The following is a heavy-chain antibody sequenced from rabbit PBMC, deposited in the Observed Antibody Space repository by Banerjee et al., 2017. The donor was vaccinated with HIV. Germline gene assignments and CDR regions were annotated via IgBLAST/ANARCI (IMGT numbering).Heavy chain of an antibody. D-gene: IGHD2-1*01. CDR3: ASEVMTFRYLNL. V-gene: IGHV1S47*01. CDR1: GFDFDTYG. J-gene: IGHJ4*01. CDR2: IDPVFGTT. Sequence: QEQLVESGGGLVQPGGSLKLSCKASGFDFDTYGVSWVRQAPGKGLEWIGYIDPVFGTTYYASWVNGRFTISRHNGQNTLYLQLNSLTAADTATYFCASEVMTFRYLNLWGPGTLVTVS.